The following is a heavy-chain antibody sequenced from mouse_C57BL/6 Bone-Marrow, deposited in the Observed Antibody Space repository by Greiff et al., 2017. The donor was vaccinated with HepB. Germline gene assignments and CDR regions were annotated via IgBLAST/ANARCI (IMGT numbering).Heavy chain of an antibody. Sequence: EVQRVESGPGLVKPSQSLSLTCSVTGYSITSGYYWNWIRQFPGNKLEWMGYISYDGSNNYNPSLKNRISITRDTSKNQFFLKLNSVTTEDTATYYCARVGDYYGSSPYYYAMDYWGQGTSVTVSS. CDR3: ARVGDYYGSSPYYYAMDY. V-gene: IGHV3-6*01. CDR2: ISYDGSN. J-gene: IGHJ4*01. D-gene: IGHD1-1*01. CDR1: GYSITSGYY.